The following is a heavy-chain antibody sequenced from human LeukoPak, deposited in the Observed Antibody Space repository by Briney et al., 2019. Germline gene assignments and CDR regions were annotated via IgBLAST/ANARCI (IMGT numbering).Heavy chain of an antibody. Sequence: ASVKVSCRASETFSSHAITWERQAPGPGLEWMGRIIPIVDLVNSAQKFQGRVTFTAGKSTTTAYMELSSLRSEDTAVYYCARAEEDRSGSFCGGYWGQGTLITVSS. CDR2: IIPIVDLV. D-gene: IGHD3-10*01. CDR3: ARAEEDRSGSFCGGY. V-gene: IGHV1-69*04. J-gene: IGHJ4*02. CDR1: ETFSSHA.